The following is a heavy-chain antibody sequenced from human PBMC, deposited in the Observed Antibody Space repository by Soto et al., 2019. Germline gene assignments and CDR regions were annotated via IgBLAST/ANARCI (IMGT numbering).Heavy chain of an antibody. CDR1: GFTFSNAW. D-gene: IGHD2-2*01. J-gene: IGHJ6*02. CDR2: IKSKTDGGTT. V-gene: IGHV3-15*01. Sequence: PGGSLRLSCAASGFTFSNAWMSWVRQAPGKGLEWVGRIKSKTDGGTTDYAAPVKGRFTISRDDSKNTLYLQMNSLKTEDTAGYYCTTDRYCSSTSCSYYYYYGMDVWGQGTTVTVSS. CDR3: TTDRYCSSTSCSYYYYYGMDV.